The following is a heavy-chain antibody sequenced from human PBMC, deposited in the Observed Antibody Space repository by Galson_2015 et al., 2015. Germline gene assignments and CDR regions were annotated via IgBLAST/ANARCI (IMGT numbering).Heavy chain of an antibody. D-gene: IGHD3-3*01. CDR1: GFTFSSYA. CDR3: AKSNQTTRRFLEWFIDY. CDR2: ISGSGGST. J-gene: IGHJ4*02. V-gene: IGHV3-23*01. Sequence: SLRLSCAASGFTFSSYAMSWVRQAPGKGLEWVSAISGSGGSTYYADSVKGRFTISRDNSKNTLYLQMNSLRAEDTAVYYCAKSNQTTRRFLEWFIDYWGQGTLVTVSS.